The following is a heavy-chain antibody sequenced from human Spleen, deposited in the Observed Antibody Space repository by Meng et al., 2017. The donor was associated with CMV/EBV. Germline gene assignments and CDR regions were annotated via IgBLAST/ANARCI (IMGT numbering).Heavy chain of an antibody. CDR3: ARVGPSGRSSSFDY. CDR1: GYSFTDYY. J-gene: IGHJ4*02. D-gene: IGHD6-13*01. CDR2: INPFSGGS. Sequence: ASVKVSCKASGYSFTDYYMNWVRQAPGQGLQWMGWINPFSGGSKYAQKFQGRVTMTRDTSISTAYMELSRLRSDDTAVYYCARVGPSGRSSSFDYWGQGTLVTVSS. V-gene: IGHV1-2*02.